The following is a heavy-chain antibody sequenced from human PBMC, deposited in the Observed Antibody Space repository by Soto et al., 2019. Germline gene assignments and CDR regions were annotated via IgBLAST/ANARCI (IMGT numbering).Heavy chain of an antibody. V-gene: IGHV1-18*01. CDR3: ARGVGSGSYYNQYNWFDP. CDR1: GYTFTNYG. Sequence: QVQLVQSGAEVKKPGASVKVSCKASGYTFTNYGISWVRQAPGQGLEWMGWISAYNGNTKYAQKLQGRVTMTTDTSPGTAYMELRGLRRDDTAVYYCARGVGSGSYYNQYNWFDPWGQGTLVTVSS. J-gene: IGHJ5*02. CDR2: ISAYNGNT. D-gene: IGHD3-10*01.